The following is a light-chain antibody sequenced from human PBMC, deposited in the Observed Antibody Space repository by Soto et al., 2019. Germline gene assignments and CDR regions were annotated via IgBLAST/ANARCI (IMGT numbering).Light chain of an antibody. CDR2: GAS. Sequence: EILLTQSPGTLSLSPGERATLSCRASQSINNNYLAWYQQKRGQAPRLLIYGASSRATGIPVRFSGSGSGTDFTLTISRLEPDDFAVYYCQQYGASPRTFGQGTKVEIK. J-gene: IGKJ1*01. CDR3: QQYGASPRT. CDR1: QSINNNY. V-gene: IGKV3-20*01.